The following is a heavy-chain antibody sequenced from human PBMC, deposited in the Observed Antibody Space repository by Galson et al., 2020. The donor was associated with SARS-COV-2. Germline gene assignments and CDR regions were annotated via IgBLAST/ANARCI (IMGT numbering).Heavy chain of an antibody. Sequence: TGGSLRLPCAASGFTFNNYAMRWVRQAPGKGLEWVSAISGSGRSTDYADSVKGRFTVSRDNSKNTLYVQMNRLSPEDTAVYYCAKDGATVAGDSNWFDPWGQGTLVTVSS. D-gene: IGHD6-19*01. J-gene: IGHJ5*02. CDR3: AKDGATVAGDSNWFDP. CDR2: ISGSGRST. V-gene: IGHV3-23*01. CDR1: GFTFNNYA.